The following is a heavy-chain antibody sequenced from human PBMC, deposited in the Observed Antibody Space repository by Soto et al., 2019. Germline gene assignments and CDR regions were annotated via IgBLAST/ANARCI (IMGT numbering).Heavy chain of an antibody. J-gene: IGHJ6*02. CDR1: GYTFTSYG. D-gene: IGHD6-13*01. CDR2: ISAYNGNT. CDR3: ARDKPYSSSWYKDDYYYYGMDV. Sequence: VKVSCKASGYTFTSYGISWVRQAPGQGLEWMGWISAYNGNTNYAQKLQGRVTMTTDTSTSTAYMELRSLRSDDTAVYYCARDKPYSSSWYKDDYYYYGMDVWGQGTTVTVSS. V-gene: IGHV1-18*01.